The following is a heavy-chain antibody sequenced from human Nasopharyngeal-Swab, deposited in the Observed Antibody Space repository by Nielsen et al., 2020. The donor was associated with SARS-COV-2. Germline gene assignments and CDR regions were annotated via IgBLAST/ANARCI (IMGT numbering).Heavy chain of an antibody. D-gene: IGHD6-19*01. CDR1: GFTFNSYS. V-gene: IGHV3-21*04. CDR3: AKAEYFGDGSSGWYSAFDL. Sequence: GESLKISCAASGFTFNSYSMNWVRQAPGKGLEWVSSISGSSSRIYYADSVKGRFTISRDNANNSLYLQMNSLRPEDTALYFCAKAEYFGDGSSGWYSAFDLWGQGTMVTVSS. J-gene: IGHJ3*01. CDR2: ISGSSSRI.